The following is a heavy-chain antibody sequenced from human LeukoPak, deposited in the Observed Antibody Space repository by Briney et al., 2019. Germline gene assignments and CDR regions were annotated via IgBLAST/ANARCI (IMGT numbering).Heavy chain of an antibody. CDR3: ARGSSGWFNYYYYMDV. D-gene: IGHD6-19*01. J-gene: IGHJ6*03. Sequence: ASVKVSCKASGYTFTSYDSNWVRQATGQGREWMGWMNPNSGNTGYAQKFQGRVTMTRNTSITTAYMELSRLRYDDTAVYYCARGSSGWFNYYYYMDVWGKGTTVTVSS. CDR1: GYTFTSYD. V-gene: IGHV1-8*01. CDR2: MNPNSGNT.